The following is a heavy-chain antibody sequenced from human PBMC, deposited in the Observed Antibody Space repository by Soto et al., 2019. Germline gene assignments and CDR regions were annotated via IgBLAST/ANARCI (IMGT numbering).Heavy chain of an antibody. V-gene: IGHV4-39*01. CDR3: ARHESSWYGMYNWFDP. CDR2: IYYSGST. Sequence: SETLSLTCTVSGGSISSSSYYWGWIRQPPGKGLEWIGSIYYSGSTYYNPSLKSRVTISVDTSKNQFSLKLSSVTAADTAVYYCARHESSWYGMYNWFDPWGQGTLVTVSS. CDR1: GGSISSSSYY. J-gene: IGHJ5*02. D-gene: IGHD6-13*01.